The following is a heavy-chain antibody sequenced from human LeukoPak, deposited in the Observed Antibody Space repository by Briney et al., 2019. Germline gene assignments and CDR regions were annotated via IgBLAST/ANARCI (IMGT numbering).Heavy chain of an antibody. CDR3: ARVDSSGYLYFDY. Sequence: PSETLSLTCAVYGGSFSGYYWSWIRQPPGKGLEWIGYIYYSGSTNYNPSLKSRVIISVDTSKNQFSLKLSSVTAADTAVYYCARVDSSGYLYFDYWGQGTLVTVSS. J-gene: IGHJ4*02. CDR1: GGSFSGYY. D-gene: IGHD3-22*01. CDR2: IYYSGST. V-gene: IGHV4-59*01.